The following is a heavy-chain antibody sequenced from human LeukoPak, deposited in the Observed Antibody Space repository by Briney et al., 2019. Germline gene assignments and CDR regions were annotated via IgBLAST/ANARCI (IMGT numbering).Heavy chain of an antibody. Sequence: TGGSLRLSCAASGFTFSDSYMTWVRQAPGKGVEWVAYISGSGHDINYSDSVKGRFTISRDNAKNSLYLQMSSLRVEDTAVYYCTRDPRHFDSCGQGTLVTVSS. D-gene: IGHD6-6*01. CDR1: GFTFSDSY. CDR2: ISGSGHDI. J-gene: IGHJ5*01. CDR3: TRDPRHFDS. V-gene: IGHV3-11*04.